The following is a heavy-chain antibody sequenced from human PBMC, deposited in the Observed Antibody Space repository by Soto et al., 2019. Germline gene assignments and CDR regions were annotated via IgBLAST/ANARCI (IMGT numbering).Heavy chain of an antibody. CDR1: GGTFSSYA. Sequence: GASEKVSCKASGGTFSSYAISWVRQAPGQGLEWMGGIIPIFGTANYAQKFQGRVTITADESTSTAYMELSSLRSEDTAVYYCAREPYCGGDCYLGMDVWGQGTTVTVSS. J-gene: IGHJ6*02. CDR3: AREPYCGGDCYLGMDV. V-gene: IGHV1-69*13. D-gene: IGHD2-21*02. CDR2: IIPIFGTA.